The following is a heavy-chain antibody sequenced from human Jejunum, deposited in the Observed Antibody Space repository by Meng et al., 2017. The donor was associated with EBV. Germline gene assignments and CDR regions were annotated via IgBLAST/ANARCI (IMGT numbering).Heavy chain of an antibody. Sequence: QVQLVVFGGGVVTPGMSLRLSCAASGFSFSDYAMHWVRQAPGKGLGWVALISYDGRNKYYADSVKGRFTISRDSSKNTLFLQMNSLRTEDTAVYYCTGEIRGFYSAYWGQGALVTVSS. CDR2: ISYDGRNK. J-gene: IGHJ4*02. V-gene: IGHV3-30*04. CDR1: GFSFSDYA. CDR3: TGEIRGFYSAY. D-gene: IGHD2-21*01.